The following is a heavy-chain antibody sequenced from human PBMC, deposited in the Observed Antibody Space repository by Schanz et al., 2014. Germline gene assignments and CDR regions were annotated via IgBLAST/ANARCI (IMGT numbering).Heavy chain of an antibody. D-gene: IGHD2-15*01. CDR1: GYTFIYYT. V-gene: IGHV1-46*01. J-gene: IGHJ4*02. Sequence: QVQLVQSGSELKKPGASVKVSCKASGYTFIYYTMNWVRQAPGQGLEWMGIIHSTGGTTSHAQKFQGRVTMTRDTSTSTVYMELSSLRSEDTAVYYCARPRYCSGDNCYNNCDYWGQGTRVTVSS. CDR2: IHSTGGTT. CDR3: ARPRYCSGDNCYNNCDY.